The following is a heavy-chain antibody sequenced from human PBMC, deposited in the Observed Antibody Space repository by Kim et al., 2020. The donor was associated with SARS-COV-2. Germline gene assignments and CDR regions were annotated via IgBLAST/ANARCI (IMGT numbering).Heavy chain of an antibody. CDR2: ISRNIDYI. V-gene: IGHV3-21*01. Sequence: GGSLRLSCAASEFTFSRYSMNWVRQAPGKGLEWVSTISRNIDYIYYADSMEGRFTISRDNAKNSLYLQMNSLRADDTAMYYCARDLSLGRPGGFDYWGQGTLVTVSS. CDR3: ARDLSLGRPGGFDY. J-gene: IGHJ4*02. CDR1: EFTFSRYS. D-gene: IGHD3-10*01.